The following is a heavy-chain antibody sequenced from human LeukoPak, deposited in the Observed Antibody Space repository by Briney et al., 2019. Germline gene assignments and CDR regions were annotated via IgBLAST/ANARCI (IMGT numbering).Heavy chain of an antibody. Sequence: SETLSLTCAVYGGSFSGYYWSWIRQPPGKGLEWIGEINHSGSTYYKPSLKSRAIISVDKSKNQCSLKLRSVTAADTAVYYCASHALATVTDPSFDYWGQGTLVTVSS. J-gene: IGHJ4*02. D-gene: IGHD2-21*02. V-gene: IGHV4-34*01. CDR3: ASHALATVTDPSFDY. CDR2: INHSGST. CDR1: GGSFSGYY.